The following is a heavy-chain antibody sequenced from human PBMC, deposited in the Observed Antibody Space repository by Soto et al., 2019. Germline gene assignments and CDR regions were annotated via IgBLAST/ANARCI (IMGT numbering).Heavy chain of an antibody. CDR2: IYYSGST. CDR3: ATSYDFEGMDV. CDR1: GGSIGGGGDY. Sequence: SETLSLTCSVSGGSIGGGGDYWSWIRQHPGKGLEWIGYIYYSGSTYYNPSLKSRVTISVDTSKNQFSLKLSSVTAADTAVYYCATSYDFEGMDVWGQGTTVTVSS. J-gene: IGHJ6*02. D-gene: IGHD3-3*01. V-gene: IGHV4-31*03.